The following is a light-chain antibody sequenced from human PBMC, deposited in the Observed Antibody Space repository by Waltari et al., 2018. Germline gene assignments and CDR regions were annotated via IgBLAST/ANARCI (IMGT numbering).Light chain of an antibody. CDR3: QQYDGEVVT. Sequence: EIVLTQSPGPLSLSPGERANPSCRASQSVTSISLTWYQQKLGQAPRLLIYGTPSRATGIPDRFSGSGSGTDFTLTISRLEPEDFAVYYCQQYDGEVVTFGGGTKVEI. CDR2: GTP. V-gene: IGKV3-20*01. CDR1: QSVTSIS. J-gene: IGKJ4*01.